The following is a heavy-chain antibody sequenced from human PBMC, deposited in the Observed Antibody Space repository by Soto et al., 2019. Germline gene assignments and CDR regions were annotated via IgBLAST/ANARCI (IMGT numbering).Heavy chain of an antibody. D-gene: IGHD3-10*01. CDR2: INAGNGNT. J-gene: IGHJ4*02. V-gene: IGHV1-3*01. Sequence: ASVKVSCKASGYTFTSYAMHWVRQAHGQRLEWMGWINAGNGNTKYSQKFQGRVTITRDTSSSTAYMQMNSLKTEGAAVYYCARVFGVGDYDSGRPFDYWGQGTLVTVSS. CDR3: ARVFGVGDYDSGRPFDY. CDR1: GYTFTSYA.